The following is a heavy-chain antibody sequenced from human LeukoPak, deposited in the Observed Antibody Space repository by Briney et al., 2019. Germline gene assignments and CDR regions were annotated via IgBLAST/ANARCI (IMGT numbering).Heavy chain of an antibody. Sequence: ASVKVSCKASGGTFTGYYMHWVRQAPGQGLEWMGWINPNSGGTNYAQNFQGRVSMTRDTSISTAYMEVSSLSSDDTAVYYCARGRNSDSWYFDWFDTWGQGTLVTVSS. J-gene: IGHJ5*02. CDR1: GGTFTGYY. CDR2: INPNSGGT. D-gene: IGHD6-13*01. V-gene: IGHV1-2*02. CDR3: ARGRNSDSWYFDWFDT.